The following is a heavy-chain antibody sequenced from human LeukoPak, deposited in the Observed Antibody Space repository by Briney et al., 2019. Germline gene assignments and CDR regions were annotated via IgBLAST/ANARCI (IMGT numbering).Heavy chain of an antibody. V-gene: IGHV4-31*03. Sequence: SQTLSLTCTVSGDSISSGGSYWSWTRQHPGEGLEWIGYMYYRGTTQYNPSLKSRVNISIDTSKNQFSLKLTSVTAADTAVYYCARAACSSTSCYAGYYYGMDVWGQVTTVTVSS. CDR3: ARAACSSTSCYAGYYYGMDV. D-gene: IGHD2-2*01. CDR2: MYYRGTT. J-gene: IGHJ6*02. CDR1: GDSISSGGSY.